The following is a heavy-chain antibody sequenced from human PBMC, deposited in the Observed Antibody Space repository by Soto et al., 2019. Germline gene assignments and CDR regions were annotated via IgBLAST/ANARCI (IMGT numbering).Heavy chain of an antibody. CDR3: ARVLVDTAMANQPYYYYYGMDV. CDR1: ANTFTSYG. Sequence: APVTFTCTASANTFTSYGVSCVRQAPGQGLEWMGWISAYNGNTNYAQKLQGRVTITTDTSTSTAYMELRSLRSDDTAVYYCARVLVDTAMANQPYYYYYGMDVWGQGTTVTVSS. J-gene: IGHJ6*02. V-gene: IGHV1-18*01. CDR2: ISAYNGNT. D-gene: IGHD5-18*01.